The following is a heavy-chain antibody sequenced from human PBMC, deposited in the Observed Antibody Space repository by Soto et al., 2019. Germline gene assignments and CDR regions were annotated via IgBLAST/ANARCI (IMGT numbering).Heavy chain of an antibody. CDR2: IYYSGST. CDR1: GGSISSSSYY. CDR3: ARRGAAGSV. Sequence: PSETPSLTCTVSGGSISSSSYYWGWIRQPPGKGLEWIGSIYYSGSTYYNPSLKSRVTISVDTSKNQFSLKLSSVTAADTAVYYCARRGAAGSVWGQGTLVTVSS. J-gene: IGHJ4*02. D-gene: IGHD6-13*01. V-gene: IGHV4-39*01.